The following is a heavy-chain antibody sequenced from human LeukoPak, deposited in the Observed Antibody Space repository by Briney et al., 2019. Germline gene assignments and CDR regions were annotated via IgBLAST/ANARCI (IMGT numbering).Heavy chain of an antibody. CDR3: ATWTVAARADDN. D-gene: IGHD6-6*01. CDR1: GGSISSSSYY. Sequence: PSETLSLTCTVSGGSISSSSYYWGWIRQPPGKGLEWIGSIYYSGSTYYNPSLKSRVTISVDTSKNQFSLKLSSVTAADTAVYYCATWTVAARADDNWGQGTLVTVSS. V-gene: IGHV4-39*01. J-gene: IGHJ4*02. CDR2: IYYSGST.